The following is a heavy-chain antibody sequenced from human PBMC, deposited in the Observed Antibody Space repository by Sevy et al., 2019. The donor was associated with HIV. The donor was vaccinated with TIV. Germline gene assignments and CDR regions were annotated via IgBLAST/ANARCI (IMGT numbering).Heavy chain of an antibody. J-gene: IGHJ5*02. CDR3: AAFYYGSGSYYNSGWFDP. D-gene: IGHD3-10*01. V-gene: IGHV3-48*03. CDR2: ISNSGTSM. CDR1: GFTFSSYE. Sequence: GGSLRLSCVASGFTFSSYEMNWVRQAPGKGLEWVSYISNSGTSMYYSDSVKGRFTISRDNARYSLYLQMNSLRAEDTAVYYCAAFYYGSGSYYNSGWFDPWGQGTLVTVSS.